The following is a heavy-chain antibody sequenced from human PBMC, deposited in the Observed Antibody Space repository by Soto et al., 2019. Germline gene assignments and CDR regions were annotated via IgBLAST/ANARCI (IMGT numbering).Heavy chain of an antibody. J-gene: IGHJ3*02. Sequence: PSEPLSLTCTVSGGSISSYYWSWIRQPPGKGLEWIGYIYYSGSTNYNPSLKSRVTISVDTSKNQFSLKLSSVTAADTAVYYCARNYGHAFDIWGQGTMVTVS. CDR1: GGSISSYY. CDR2: IYYSGST. CDR3: ARNYGHAFDI. D-gene: IGHD1-7*01. V-gene: IGHV4-59*01.